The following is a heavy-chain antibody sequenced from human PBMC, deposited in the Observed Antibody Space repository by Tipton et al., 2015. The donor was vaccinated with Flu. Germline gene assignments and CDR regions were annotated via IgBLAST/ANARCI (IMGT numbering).Heavy chain of an antibody. CDR1: GFTFDDHA. J-gene: IGHJ3*01. CDR3: ARDSVAGVWCVLDL. Sequence: SLRLSCAASGFTFDDHAMHWVRQAPGKGLEWVSSISWKNGNIAYADSVKGRFTISIDNAKKSLYLQMNSLRPEDTAFYYCARDSVAGVWCVLDLWGQGTKVTVSS. V-gene: IGHV3-9*01. D-gene: IGHD6-19*01. CDR2: ISWKNGNI.